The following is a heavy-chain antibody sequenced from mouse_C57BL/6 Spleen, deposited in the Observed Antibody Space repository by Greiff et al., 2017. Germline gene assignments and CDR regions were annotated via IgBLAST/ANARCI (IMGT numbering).Heavy chain of an antibody. CDR3: ARSAGNYDY. Sequence: QVQLQQPGAELVMPGASVKLSCKASGYTFTSYWMHWVKQRPGQGLEWIGEIDPSDSSTNYNQKFKGKSTLTVDKSSSTAYMQLSSLTSEDSAVYYCARSAGNYDYWGQGTTLTVSS. D-gene: IGHD2-1*01. CDR1: GYTFTSYW. CDR2: IDPSDSST. J-gene: IGHJ2*01. V-gene: IGHV1-69*01.